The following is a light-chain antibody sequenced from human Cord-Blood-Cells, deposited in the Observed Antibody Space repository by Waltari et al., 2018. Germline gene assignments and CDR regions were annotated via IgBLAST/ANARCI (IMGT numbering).Light chain of an antibody. CDR1: SSDVGSYNL. V-gene: IGLV2-23*01. Sequence: QSALTQPASVSGYPGQSITNSCTGTSSDVGSYNLVSWYQQHPGKAPKPMIYEGSKRPSGVSNRFSGSKSGNTASLTISGLQAEDEADYYCCSYAGSSTHVVFGGGTKLTVL. J-gene: IGLJ2*01. CDR2: EGS. CDR3: CSYAGSSTHVV.